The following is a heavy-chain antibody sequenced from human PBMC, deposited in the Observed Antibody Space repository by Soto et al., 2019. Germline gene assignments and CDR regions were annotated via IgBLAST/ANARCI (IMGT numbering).Heavy chain of an antibody. Sequence: SVKVSCKASGGTFSSYAISWVRQAPGQGLEWMGGIIPIFGTANYAQKFQGRVTITADKSTSTAYMELSSLRSEDTAVYYCARGAPVEMATILAADNYYFDYWGQGTLVTVSS. CDR1: GGTFSSYA. V-gene: IGHV1-69*06. D-gene: IGHD5-12*01. CDR2: IIPIFGTA. J-gene: IGHJ4*02. CDR3: ARGAPVEMATILAADNYYFDY.